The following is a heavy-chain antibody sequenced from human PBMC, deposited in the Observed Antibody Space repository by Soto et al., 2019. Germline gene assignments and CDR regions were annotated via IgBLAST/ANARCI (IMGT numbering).Heavy chain of an antibody. D-gene: IGHD3-9*01. CDR1: GFTFSSYS. CDR2: ISSSSSYI. Sequence: GESLKISCAASGFTFSSYSMNWVRQAPGKGLEWVSSISSSSSYIYYADSVKGRFTISRDNAKNSLYLQMNSLRAEDTAVYYCASGYDILTGYYNPPDYWGQGTLVTVSS. V-gene: IGHV3-21*01. CDR3: ASGYDILTGYYNPPDY. J-gene: IGHJ4*02.